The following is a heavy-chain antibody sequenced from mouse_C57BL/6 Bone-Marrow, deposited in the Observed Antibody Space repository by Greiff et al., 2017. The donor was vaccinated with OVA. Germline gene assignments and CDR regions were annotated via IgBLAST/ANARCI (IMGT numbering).Heavy chain of an antibody. CDR3: ASGGITTVVSDYAMDY. J-gene: IGHJ4*01. D-gene: IGHD1-1*01. V-gene: IGHV5-12*01. Sequence: EVHLVESGGGLVQPGGSLKLSCAASGFTFSDYYMYWVRQTPEKRLEWVAYISNGGGSTYYPDTVKGRFTISRDNAKNTLYLQMSRLKSEDTAMYYCASGGITTVVSDYAMDYWGQGTSVTVSS. CDR2: ISNGGGST. CDR1: GFTFSDYY.